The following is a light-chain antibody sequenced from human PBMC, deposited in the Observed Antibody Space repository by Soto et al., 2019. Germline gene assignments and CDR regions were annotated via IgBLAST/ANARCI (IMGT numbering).Light chain of an antibody. CDR3: QQRHNWPIT. CDR1: GTIRGL. J-gene: IGKJ5*01. CDR2: DTS. V-gene: IGKV3-11*01. Sequence: EIVLTQAPATLSLSPGEGATLSCRASGTIRGLLAWYHQRPGQPPSLLIYDTSNSATGIPARFSGSGSGTDFTLTISGLEPADLGVYYCQQRHNWPITFGQGTRLEIK.